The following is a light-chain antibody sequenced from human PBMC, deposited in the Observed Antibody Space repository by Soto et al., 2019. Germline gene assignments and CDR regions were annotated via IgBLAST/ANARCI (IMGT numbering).Light chain of an antibody. V-gene: IGKV3-15*01. Sequence: EIVMTQSPATLSVSPGDRATLPCRASQSVSSNLAWYQQKPGQAPRLLIYGASTRATGIPARFSGSGSGTEFTLTISSLQSEDSAVYYCQQYNNWPWTFGQGTKVEIK. CDR2: GAS. J-gene: IGKJ1*01. CDR3: QQYNNWPWT. CDR1: QSVSSN.